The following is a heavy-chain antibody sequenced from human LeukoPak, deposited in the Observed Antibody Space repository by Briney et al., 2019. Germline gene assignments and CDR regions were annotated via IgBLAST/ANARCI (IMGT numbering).Heavy chain of an antibody. CDR1: GYTFTSYY. Sequence: ASVKVSCKASGYTFTSYYMHWVRQAPGQGLEWMGIINPSGGSTSYAQKFQGRVTMTRDTSTRTVYMELSSLKSEDTAVYYSARDTAVVPEPVYYGMDVWGQGTTVTVSS. CDR2: INPSGGST. CDR3: ARDTAVVPEPVYYGMDV. D-gene: IGHD5-18*01. V-gene: IGHV1-46*01. J-gene: IGHJ6*02.